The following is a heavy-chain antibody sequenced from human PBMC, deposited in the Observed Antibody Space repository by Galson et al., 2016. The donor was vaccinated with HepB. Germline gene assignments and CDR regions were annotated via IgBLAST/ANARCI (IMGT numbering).Heavy chain of an antibody. CDR1: GGSISNSNW. CDR3: ARDPAFGD. J-gene: IGHJ4*02. D-gene: IGHD6-25*01. CDR2: IYHSGST. V-gene: IGHV4-4*02. Sequence: SETLSPTCAVSGGSISNSNWWSWVRQPPGKGLEWIGDIYHSGSTNYNPPLTSRVTISVDQSKNQFSLNLISVTAADTAVYYCARDPAFGDWGQGTLVTVSS.